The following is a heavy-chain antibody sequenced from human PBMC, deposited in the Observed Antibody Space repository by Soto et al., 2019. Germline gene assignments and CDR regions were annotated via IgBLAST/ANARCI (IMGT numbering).Heavy chain of an antibody. CDR1: GGSMSSYY. V-gene: IGHV4-59*08. Sequence: QVQLQESGPGLVKPSETLSLTCTVSGGSMSSYYWSWIRQPPGKGLEWIGYIYYSGSTNYNPSLKXRVTISVDTSKNQFSLKLNSVTAAATAVYYCARRWGGALDYWGQGTLVTVSS. J-gene: IGHJ4*02. CDR3: ARRWGGALDY. D-gene: IGHD3-16*01. CDR2: IYYSGST.